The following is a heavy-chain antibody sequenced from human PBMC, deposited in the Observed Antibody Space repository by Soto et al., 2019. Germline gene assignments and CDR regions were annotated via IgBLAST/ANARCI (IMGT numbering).Heavy chain of an antibody. CDR3: ARDRITLANDAFDI. Sequence: PSETLSLTCTVSGGSISSYYWSWIRQPAGKGLEWIGRIYTSGSTNYNPSLKSRVTMSVDTSKNQFSLNLSSVTAAADTAVYYCARDRITLANDAFDIWGQGTTVTVSS. D-gene: IGHD3-10*01. CDR1: GGSISSYY. J-gene: IGHJ3*02. V-gene: IGHV4-4*07. CDR2: IYTSGST.